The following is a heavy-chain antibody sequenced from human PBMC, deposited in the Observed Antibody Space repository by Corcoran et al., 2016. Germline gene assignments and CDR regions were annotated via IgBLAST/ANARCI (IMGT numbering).Heavy chain of an antibody. V-gene: IGHV3-30*18. CDR1: GFTFSSYG. D-gene: IGHD6-13*01. J-gene: IGHJ4*02. CDR3: AKDLVAAAGTSLGY. Sequence: QVQLVESGGGVVQPGRSLRLTCAASGFTFSSYGMHWVRQAPVKGLEWVAVISYDGSNKYYADSVKGRFTISRDNSKNTLYLQMNSLRAEDSAVYYCAKDLVAAAGTSLGYWGQGTLVTVSS. CDR2: ISYDGSNK.